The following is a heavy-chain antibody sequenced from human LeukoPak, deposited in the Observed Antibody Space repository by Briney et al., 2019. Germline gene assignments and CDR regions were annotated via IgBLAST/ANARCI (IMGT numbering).Heavy chain of an antibody. CDR1: GFTFSSYA. CDR2: ISDSGSGGNT. D-gene: IGHD3-22*01. Sequence: GGSLRLSCAASGFTFSSYAMSWVRQAPGKGLEWVSTISDSGSGGNTYYADSVKGRFTISRDNSKNTLYLQMNSLRAEDTAVYYCAKDLTMIVASWGQGTLVTVSS. CDR3: AKDLTMIVAS. V-gene: IGHV3-23*01. J-gene: IGHJ5*02.